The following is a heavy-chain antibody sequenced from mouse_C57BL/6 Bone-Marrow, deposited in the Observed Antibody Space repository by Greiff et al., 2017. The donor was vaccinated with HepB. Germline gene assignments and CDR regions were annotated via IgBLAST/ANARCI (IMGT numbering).Heavy chain of an antibody. CDR1: GYAFSSSW. Sequence: QVQLKESGPELVKPGASVKISCKASGYAFSSSWMNWVKQRPGKGLEWIGRIYPGDGDTNYNGKFKGKATLTADKSSSTAYMQLSSLTSEDSAVYFCAGCGNYDYWGQGTTLTVSA. CDR2: IYPGDGDT. CDR3: AGCGNYDY. V-gene: IGHV1-82*01. J-gene: IGHJ2*01. D-gene: IGHD2-1*01.